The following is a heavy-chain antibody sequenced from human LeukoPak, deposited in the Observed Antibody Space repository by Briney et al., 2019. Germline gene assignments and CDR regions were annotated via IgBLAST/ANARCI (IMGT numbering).Heavy chain of an antibody. CDR2: ISGSGGST. CDR3: ARDGSGRVPEMSAPDY. Sequence: AGGSLRLSCAASGFTFSNCAMSWVRQAPGKGLEWVSAISGSGGSTYYTDSVKGRFTISRDNSKNTLYLQMNSLRAEDTAVYYCARDGSGRVPEMSAPDYWGQGTLVTVSS. D-gene: IGHD3-10*01. J-gene: IGHJ4*02. CDR1: GFTFSNCA. V-gene: IGHV3-23*01.